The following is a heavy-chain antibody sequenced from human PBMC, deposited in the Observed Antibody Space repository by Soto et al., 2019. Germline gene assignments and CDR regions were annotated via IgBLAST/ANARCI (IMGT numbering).Heavy chain of an antibody. Sequence: GSLRLSCAASGFTFSSYGMHWVRQAPGKGLEWVAVISYDGSNKYYADSVKGRFTISRDNSKNTLYLQMNSLRAEDTAVYYCAKDVVVGATTGLGDYYYYYGMDVWGQGTTVTVSS. CDR2: ISYDGSNK. V-gene: IGHV3-30*18. CDR1: GFTFSSYG. D-gene: IGHD1-26*01. J-gene: IGHJ6*02. CDR3: AKDVVVGATTGLGDYYYYYGMDV.